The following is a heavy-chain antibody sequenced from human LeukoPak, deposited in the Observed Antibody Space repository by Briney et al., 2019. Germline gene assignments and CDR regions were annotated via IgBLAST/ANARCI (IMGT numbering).Heavy chain of an antibody. D-gene: IGHD2-21*02. CDR2: IYYSGST. CDR1: GGSVSSGSYY. Sequence: SETLSLTCTVSGGSVSSGSYYWSWIRQPPGKGLEWIGYIYYSGSTNYNPSLKSRVTISVDTSKNQFSLKLSSVTAADTAVYYCARDLSAYCGGDCYSGDAFDIWGQGTMVTVSS. CDR3: ARDLSAYCGGDCYSGDAFDI. J-gene: IGHJ3*02. V-gene: IGHV4-61*01.